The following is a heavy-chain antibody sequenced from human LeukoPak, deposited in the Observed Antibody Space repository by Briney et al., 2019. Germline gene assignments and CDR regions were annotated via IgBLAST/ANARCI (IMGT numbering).Heavy chain of an antibody. CDR2: IYYSGST. D-gene: IGHD4-17*01. CDR1: GGSISSSSYY. Sequence: SETLSLTCTVSGGSISSSSYYWGWIRQPPGKGLEWIGSIYYSGSTYYNPSLKSRVIISVDTSKNQFSLKLSSKTAADTAVYYCARDSQTDYGDYGPNWYFDLWGRGTLVTVSS. CDR3: ARDSQTDYGDYGPNWYFDL. V-gene: IGHV4-39*02. J-gene: IGHJ2*01.